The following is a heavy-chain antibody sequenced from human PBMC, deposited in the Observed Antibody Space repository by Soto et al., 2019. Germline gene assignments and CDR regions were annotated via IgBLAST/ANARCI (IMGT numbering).Heavy chain of an antibody. V-gene: IGHV5-51*01. CDR3: ARASIAAAGREGYDYYYGMDV. J-gene: IGHJ6*02. CDR2: IYPGFSDT. CDR1: GYSFTSYW. Sequence: GESLKISCKGSGYSFTSYWIGWVRQMPGKGLEWMGIIYPGFSDTRYSPSFQGPVTISADKSISTEYLQWRSLKASDTALYYCARASIAAAGREGYDYYYGMDVWGQGTTVT. D-gene: IGHD6-13*01.